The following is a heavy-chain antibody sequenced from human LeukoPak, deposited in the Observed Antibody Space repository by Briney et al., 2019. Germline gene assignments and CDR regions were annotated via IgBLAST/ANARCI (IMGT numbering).Heavy chain of an antibody. CDR1: GFTFSSYA. CDR2: ISGSSGST. Sequence: GSLRLSCAASGFTFSSYAMSWVRQAPGKGLEWVSAISGSSGSTYYADSVKGRFTISRDNSKNTLYLQMNSLRDEDTALYYCAIMHGYYDGSGYWVQWGQGTLVTVSS. J-gene: IGHJ1*01. V-gene: IGHV3-23*01. CDR3: AIMHGYYDGSGYWVQ. D-gene: IGHD3-22*01.